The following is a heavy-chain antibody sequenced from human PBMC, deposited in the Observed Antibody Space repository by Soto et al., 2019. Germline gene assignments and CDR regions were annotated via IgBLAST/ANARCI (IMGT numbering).Heavy chain of an antibody. CDR2: ISSSSSTI. J-gene: IGHJ6*02. Sequence: GGSLRLSCAASGLTFSSYSMNWVRQAPGKGLEWVSYISSSSSTIYYADSVKGRFTISRDNAKNSLYLQMNSLRDEDTAVYYCARDGAFYYYYYGMDVWGQGTTVTVSS. CDR1: GLTFSSYS. CDR3: ARDGAFYYYYYGMDV. V-gene: IGHV3-48*02.